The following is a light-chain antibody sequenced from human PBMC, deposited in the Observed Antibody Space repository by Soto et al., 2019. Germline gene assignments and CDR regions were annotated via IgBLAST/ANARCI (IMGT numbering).Light chain of an antibody. CDR1: QDISNY. V-gene: IGKV1-33*01. CDR2: YAS. CDR3: QQYDNLPLT. Sequence: DIQMTQSPSSLSASVGDRVTITCQASQDISNYLNWYQQKPGKAPKLLIYYASNLETGGPSRFSGSGVGTDFTFTISSLQPEDIATYYCQQYDNLPLTFGGGTKVDIK. J-gene: IGKJ4*01.